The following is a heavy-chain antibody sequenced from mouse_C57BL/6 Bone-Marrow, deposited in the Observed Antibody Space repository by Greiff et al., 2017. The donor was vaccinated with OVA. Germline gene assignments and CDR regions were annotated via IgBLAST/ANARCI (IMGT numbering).Heavy chain of an antibody. Sequence: VQRVESGAELAKPGASVKLSCKASGYTFTSYWMHWVKQRPGQGLEWIGYINPSSGSTKYNQKFKDKATLTADKSSSTAYMQLSSLTYEDSAVYYCARYYYGSSYWFAYWGQGTLVTVSA. CDR1: GYTFTSYW. V-gene: IGHV1-7*01. J-gene: IGHJ3*01. CDR3: ARYYYGSSYWFAY. CDR2: INPSSGST. D-gene: IGHD1-1*01.